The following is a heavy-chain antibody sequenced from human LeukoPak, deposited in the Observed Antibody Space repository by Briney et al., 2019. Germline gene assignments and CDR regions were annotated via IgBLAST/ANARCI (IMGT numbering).Heavy chain of an antibody. J-gene: IGHJ4*02. V-gene: IGHV4-59*01. CDR3: ARGEGIAAASDY. D-gene: IGHD6-13*01. Sequence: SETLSLTCTVSGGSIGSYYWSWIRQPPGKGLEWIGYIYYSGRTNYNPSLKSRVTISVDTSKDQSSLKLSAVTAADTAVYYCARGEGIAAASDYWGQGTLVTVSS. CDR1: GGSIGSYY. CDR2: IYYSGRT.